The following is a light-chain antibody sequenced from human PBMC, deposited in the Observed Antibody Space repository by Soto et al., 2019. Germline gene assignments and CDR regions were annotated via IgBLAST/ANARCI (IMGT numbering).Light chain of an antibody. CDR3: QQYERWPPWT. Sequence: EIVMTQSPVTLSVSPGERATLSCRSSQSINSNLAWYQQKPGQAPSLLIYGAFTRATGIPARFSGTGSGTEFTLTISSLQSEDFAIYHCQQYERWPPWTFGQGTKVDIK. V-gene: IGKV3-15*01. CDR1: QSINSN. J-gene: IGKJ1*01. CDR2: GAF.